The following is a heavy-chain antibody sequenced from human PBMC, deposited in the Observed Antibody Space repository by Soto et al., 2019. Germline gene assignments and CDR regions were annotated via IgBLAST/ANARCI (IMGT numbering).Heavy chain of an antibody. V-gene: IGHV3-48*02. CDR2: ITGSSSTM. J-gene: IGHJ6*02. D-gene: IGHD3-16*01. CDR3: TRGGGVLINYCLDV. CDR1: GFTFSNYA. Sequence: GGSLRLSCAASGFTFSNYAMNWVRQAPGKGLEWVSYITGSSSTMYYADSVKGRFTISRDNAKSSLFLQMNSLRDEDTAVYYCTRGGGVLINYCLDVWGQGTTVTVSS.